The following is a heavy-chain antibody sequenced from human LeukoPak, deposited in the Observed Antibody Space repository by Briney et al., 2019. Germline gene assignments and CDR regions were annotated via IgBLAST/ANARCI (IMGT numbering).Heavy chain of an antibody. V-gene: IGHV3-23*01. Sequence: HPGGSLRLSCAASGFTFSSYAMSWVRQAPGKGLEWVSAISGSGGSTYYADSVKGRFTISKDNSKNTLYLQMNSLRAEDTAVYYCAKAGLSYYYDSSGYYYVDYRGQGTLVTVSS. D-gene: IGHD3-22*01. CDR3: AKAGLSYYYDSSGYYYVDY. CDR2: ISGSGGST. CDR1: GFTFSSYA. J-gene: IGHJ4*02.